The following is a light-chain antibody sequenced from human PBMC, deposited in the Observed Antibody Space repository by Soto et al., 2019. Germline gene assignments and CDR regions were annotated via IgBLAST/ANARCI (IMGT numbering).Light chain of an antibody. V-gene: IGLV1-40*01. Sequence: QSVLTQPHSVCGAPGQRVTISCTGSNSNIGAGYDVHWYQQLPGTAPKLLIYGNSNRPSGVPDRFSGSKSGTSASLTITGLQAEDDADYYCQPYGLRLIRTVFGTG. J-gene: IGLJ1*01. CDR2: GNS. CDR3: QPYGLRLIRTV. CDR1: NSNIGAGYD.